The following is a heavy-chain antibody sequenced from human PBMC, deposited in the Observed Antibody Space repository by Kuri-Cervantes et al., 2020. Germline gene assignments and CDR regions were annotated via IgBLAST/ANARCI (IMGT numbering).Heavy chain of an antibody. CDR1: GFTFSSYS. V-gene: IGHV3-21*03. D-gene: IGHD3-22*01. CDR2: ISSSSSYI. J-gene: IGHJ4*02. Sequence: GESLKISCAASGFTFSSYSMNWVRQAPGKGLEWVSSISSSSSYIYYADSVKGRFTISRDNAKNSLYLQMNSLRAEDTAVYYCAKAGYYYDSSGYYPGRYWGQGTLVTVSS. CDR3: AKAGYYYDSSGYYPGRY.